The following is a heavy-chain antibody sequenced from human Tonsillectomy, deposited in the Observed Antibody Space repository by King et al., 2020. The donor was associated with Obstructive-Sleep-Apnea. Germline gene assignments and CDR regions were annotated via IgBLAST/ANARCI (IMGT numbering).Heavy chain of an antibody. CDR1: EFTLSNFW. Sequence: VQLVESGGGLVQPGGSLRLSCAASEFTLSNFWMHWVRQAPGKGLVWVSHIDTDSTTTNYADSVKGRFTISRDKAKNMLFLQMSSLRAEDTAVYYCVRDHRGWFDPWGQGTLVTVSS. V-gene: IGHV3-74*01. CDR3: VRDHRGWFDP. J-gene: IGHJ5*02. D-gene: IGHD3-10*01. CDR2: IDTDSTTT.